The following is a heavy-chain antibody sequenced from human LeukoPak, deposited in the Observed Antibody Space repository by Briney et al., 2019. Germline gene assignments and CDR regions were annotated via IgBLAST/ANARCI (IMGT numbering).Heavy chain of an antibody. CDR1: GGSISSSSYY. CDR3: ARRGYDSSGYYRNY. V-gene: IGHV4-39*01. D-gene: IGHD3-22*01. CDR2: IYYSGST. Sequence: SETLSLTCTVSGGSISSSSYYWVWIRQPPGKGLEWIGSIYYSGSTYYNPSLKSRVTISVDTSKNQFSLKLSSVTAADTAVYYCARRGYDSSGYYRNYWGQGTLVTVSS. J-gene: IGHJ4*02.